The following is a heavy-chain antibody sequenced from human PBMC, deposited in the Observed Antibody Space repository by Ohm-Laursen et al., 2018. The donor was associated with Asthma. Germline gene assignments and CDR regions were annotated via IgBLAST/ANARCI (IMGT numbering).Heavy chain of an antibody. Sequence: SVKVSCKASGYTFTSYGISWVRQAPGQGLEWMGWISAYNGNTNYAQKLQGRVTMTTDTSTSTAYMELRSLRSDDTAVYYCARGVLPIYYDSSGYSNDYWGQGTLVTVSS. D-gene: IGHD3-22*01. CDR3: ARGVLPIYYDSSGYSNDY. CDR2: ISAYNGNT. V-gene: IGHV1-18*01. J-gene: IGHJ4*02. CDR1: GYTFTSYG.